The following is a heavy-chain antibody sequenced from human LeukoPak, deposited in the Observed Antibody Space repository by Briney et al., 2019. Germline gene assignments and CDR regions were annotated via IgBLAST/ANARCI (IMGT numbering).Heavy chain of an antibody. D-gene: IGHD3-22*01. J-gene: IGHJ4*02. V-gene: IGHV3-74*01. CDR2: INSDGSST. CDR3: AMGPYYYDSSGYYY. CDR1: GSTFTSYW. Sequence: LSGGSLRLSCVASGSTFTSYWMHWVRQAPGKGLVWVSRINSDGSSTNYADSVKGRFTISRDNAKNTLYLQMNSLRAEDTAVYYCAMGPYYYDSSGYYYWGQGTLVTVSS.